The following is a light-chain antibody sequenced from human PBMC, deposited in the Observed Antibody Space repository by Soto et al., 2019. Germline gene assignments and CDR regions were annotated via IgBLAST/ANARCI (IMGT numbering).Light chain of an antibody. CDR3: QQYGISPYT. J-gene: IGKJ2*01. CDR1: QSIGLA. V-gene: IGKV3-11*01. Sequence: EIVLTQSPATLSLSPGERATLSCRASQSIGLAIAWYQHKPGQAPRLLIFDASQRATGIPARFRGSGSGTDFTLSIGSLEPEDFAVYYCQQYGISPYTFGQGAKLEIK. CDR2: DAS.